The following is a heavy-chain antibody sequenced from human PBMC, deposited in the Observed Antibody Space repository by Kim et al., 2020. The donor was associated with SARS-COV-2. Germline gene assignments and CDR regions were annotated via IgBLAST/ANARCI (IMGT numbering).Heavy chain of an antibody. J-gene: IGHJ5*02. Sequence: SETLSLKCTVSGDSVSTGSYYWSWIRQPPGKGLEWIGYVYYNGVTNYNPSLKSRVTISVDTSKNQYSLNLRSVTTADTAVYFCARHQTFSGSYYESWFDPWGQGTLVFVSS. D-gene: IGHD1-26*01. CDR3: ARHQTFSGSYYESWFDP. CDR1: GDSVSTGSYY. CDR2: VYYNGVT. V-gene: IGHV4-61*01.